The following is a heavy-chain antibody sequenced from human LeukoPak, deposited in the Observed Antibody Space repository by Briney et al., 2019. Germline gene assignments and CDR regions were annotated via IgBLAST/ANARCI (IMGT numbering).Heavy chain of an antibody. D-gene: IGHD3-3*01. CDR1: GGSISSRSHY. V-gene: IGHV4-39*01. J-gene: IGHJ4*02. CDR3: ARRNDYDFWSGNQYYFDY. CDR2: IYYSGNT. Sequence: PSETLSLTCSVSGGSISSRSHYWGWIRQSPGKGLEWFRTIYYSGNTFYNPPLQSRVSISVDTSRNQFSLRLNSVTAADTAVYYCARRNDYDFWSGNQYYFDYWGQGTLVTVS.